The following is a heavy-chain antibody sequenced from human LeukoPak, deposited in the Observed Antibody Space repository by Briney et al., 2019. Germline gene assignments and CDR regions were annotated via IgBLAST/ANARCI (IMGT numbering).Heavy chain of an antibody. CDR1: GYSISSGYY. CDR3: ARGFDAHNAFDI. D-gene: IGHD3-9*01. Sequence: SETLSLTCTVSGYSISSGYYWGWIRQPPGKGLEWIGYIYYSGSTSYNPSLKSRVTISVDTSKNQFSLKLTSVTAADTAVYYCARGFDAHNAFDIWGQGTMVTVSS. J-gene: IGHJ3*02. CDR2: IYYSGST. V-gene: IGHV4-38-2*02.